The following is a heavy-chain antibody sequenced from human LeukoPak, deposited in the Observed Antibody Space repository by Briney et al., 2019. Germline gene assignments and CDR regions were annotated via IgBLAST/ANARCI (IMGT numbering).Heavy chain of an antibody. D-gene: IGHD3-10*01. J-gene: IGHJ5*02. CDR1: GASISSSNW. CDR3: ARALLGVGFGELLPWFDP. CDR2: IYHSGST. Sequence: PSGTLSLTCAVSGASISSSNWWSWVRQPPGKGLEWIGEIYHSGSTNYNPSLKSRVTISVDKSKNQFSLKLSSVTAADTAVYYCARALLGVGFGELLPWFDPWGQGTLVTVSS. V-gene: IGHV4-4*02.